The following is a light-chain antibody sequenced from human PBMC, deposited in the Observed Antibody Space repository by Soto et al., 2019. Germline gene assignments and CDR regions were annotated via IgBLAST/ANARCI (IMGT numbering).Light chain of an antibody. CDR3: SSYAGRNIVL. CDR1: SSDVGGYKY. J-gene: IGLJ2*01. CDR2: EVN. V-gene: IGLV2-8*01. Sequence: QSALTQPPSASGSPGQSVTIACTGTSSDVGGYKYVSWYQQHPGKAPKLMIYEVNKRPSGVPDRFSGSKSGHTASLTVSGLQADDEADYFCSSYAGRNIVLFGGGTQLTV.